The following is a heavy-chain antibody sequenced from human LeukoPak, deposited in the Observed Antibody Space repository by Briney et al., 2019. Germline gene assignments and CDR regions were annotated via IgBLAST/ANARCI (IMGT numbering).Heavy chain of an antibody. CDR1: GFIFSSYA. D-gene: IGHD3-22*01. CDR3: ARAAYDSTGYLTL. J-gene: IGHJ4*02. Sequence: GGSLRLSCAASGFIFSSYAMNWVRQAPGKGLEWVSAINDGGGRTYYADSVKGRFTISRDNSKNRLYLQMNSLRAEDTAVYYCARAAYDSTGYLTLWGQGTLVTVSS. CDR2: INDGGGRT. V-gene: IGHV3-23*01.